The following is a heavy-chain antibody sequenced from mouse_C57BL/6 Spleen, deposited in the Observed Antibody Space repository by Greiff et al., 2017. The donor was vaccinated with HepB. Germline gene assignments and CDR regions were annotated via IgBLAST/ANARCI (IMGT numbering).Heavy chain of an antibody. Sequence: DVHLVESEGGLVQPGSSMKLSCTASGFTFSDYYMAWVRQVPEKGLEWVANINYDGSSTYYLDSLKSRFIISRDNAKNILYLQMSSLKSEDTATYYCAREGGYLYAIDYWGQGTSVTVSS. D-gene: IGHD5-1*01. CDR2: INYDGSST. J-gene: IGHJ4*01. CDR1: GFTFSDYY. CDR3: AREGGYLYAIDY. V-gene: IGHV5-16*01.